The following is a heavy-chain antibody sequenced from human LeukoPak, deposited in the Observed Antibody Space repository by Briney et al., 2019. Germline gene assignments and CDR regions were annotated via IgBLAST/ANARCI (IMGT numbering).Heavy chain of an antibody. CDR2: INSDGSST. CDR1: GFTFNSCW. V-gene: IGHV3-74*01. Sequence: GGSLRLSCAASGFTFNSCWMHWVRQAPGKGLIWVSRINSDGSSTNYADSVKGRFTISRDNAKNTLYLQMNSLTAEDTAVYYCARQYNYGLDYWGQGTLVTVSS. CDR3: ARQYNYGLDY. D-gene: IGHD5-18*01. J-gene: IGHJ4*02.